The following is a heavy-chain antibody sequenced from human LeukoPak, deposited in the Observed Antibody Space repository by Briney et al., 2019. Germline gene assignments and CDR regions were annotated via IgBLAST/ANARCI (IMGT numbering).Heavy chain of an antibody. J-gene: IGHJ6*02. V-gene: IGHV4-34*01. CDR1: GGSFSGYY. CDR3: ARAPPYYYYCGMDV. Sequence: SETLSLTCAVYGGSFSGYYWSWIRQPPGKGLEWIGEINHSGSTNYNPSLKSRVTISVDTSKNQFSLKLSSVTAADTAVYYCARAPPYYYYCGMDVWGQGTTVTVSS. CDR2: INHSGST.